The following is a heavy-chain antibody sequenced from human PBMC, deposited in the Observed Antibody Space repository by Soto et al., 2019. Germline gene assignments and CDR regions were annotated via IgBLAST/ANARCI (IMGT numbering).Heavy chain of an antibody. CDR1: GFTFSSYA. CDR3: AKEGPVLRYFDPGPPDY. J-gene: IGHJ4*02. CDR2: ISGSGGST. V-gene: IGHV3-23*01. Sequence: GGSLRLSCAASGFTFSSYAMSWVRQAPGKGLEWVSAISGSGGSTYYADSVKGRFTISRDNSKNTLYLQMNSLRAEDAAVYYCAKEGPVLRYFDPGPPDYWGQGTLVTVSS. D-gene: IGHD3-9*01.